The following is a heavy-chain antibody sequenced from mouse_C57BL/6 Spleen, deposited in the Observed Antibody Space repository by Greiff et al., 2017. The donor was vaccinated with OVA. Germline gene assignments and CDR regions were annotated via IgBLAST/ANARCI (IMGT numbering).Heavy chain of an antibody. J-gene: IGHJ3*01. CDR2: ISRGSSTI. V-gene: IGHV5-17*01. D-gene: IGHD1-1*01. CDR3: ASVYGSSPDWFAY. CDR1: GFTFSDYG. Sequence: EVQGVESGGGLVKPGGSLKLSCAASGFTFSDYGMHWVRQAPEKGLEWVAYISRGSSTIYYADTVKGRFTISRDNAKNTLFLQMTSLRSEDTAMYYCASVYGSSPDWFAYWGQGTLVTVSA.